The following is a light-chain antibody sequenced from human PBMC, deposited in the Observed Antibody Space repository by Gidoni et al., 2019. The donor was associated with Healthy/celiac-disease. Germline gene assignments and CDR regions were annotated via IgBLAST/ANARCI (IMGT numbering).Light chain of an antibody. Sequence: EIVLTHSPATLSLSPGESATLSCRASQSVSSYVAWHPQTPGQAPRLLIYDASNRATGIPARFSGSGSGTAFTLTISSLEPEYFAFYYCQQRSNWHPSYTFXXXTKLEIK. CDR3: QQRSNWHPSYT. CDR2: DAS. J-gene: IGKJ2*01. V-gene: IGKV3-11*01. CDR1: QSVSSY.